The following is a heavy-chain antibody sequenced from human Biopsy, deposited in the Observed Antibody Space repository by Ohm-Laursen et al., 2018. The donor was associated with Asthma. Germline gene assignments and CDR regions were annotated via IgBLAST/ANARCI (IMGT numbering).Heavy chain of an antibody. Sequence: SLGLSCAASGFDFSDYTMNWVRQAPGKGLEWVSTISGSSIIIHYGGSAKGRFTVSRDNSKNTMYLVMDSLRPEDTAVYYCARDESFSMASGSWFDPWGQGTLVTVSS. D-gene: IGHD2-8*01. CDR3: ARDESFSMASGSWFDP. CDR2: ISGSSIII. V-gene: IGHV3-21*04. J-gene: IGHJ5*02. CDR1: GFDFSDYT.